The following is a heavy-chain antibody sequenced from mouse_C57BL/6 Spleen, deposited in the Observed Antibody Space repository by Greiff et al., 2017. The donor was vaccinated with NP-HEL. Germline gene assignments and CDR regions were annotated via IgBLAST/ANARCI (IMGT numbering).Heavy chain of an antibody. CDR2: IDPSDSYT. CDR3: ARSEGNYYGSSYDY. Sequence: QVQLQQPGAELVMPGASVKLSCKASGYTFTSYWMHWVKQRPGQGLEWIGEIDPSDSYTNYNQKFKGKSTLTVDKSSSTAYMQLSSLTSEDSAVYYCARSEGNYYGSSYDYWGQGTTLTVSS. V-gene: IGHV1-69*01. J-gene: IGHJ2*01. D-gene: IGHD1-1*01. CDR1: GYTFTSYW.